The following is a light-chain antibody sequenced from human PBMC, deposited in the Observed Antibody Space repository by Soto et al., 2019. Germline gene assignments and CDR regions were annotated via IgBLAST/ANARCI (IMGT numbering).Light chain of an antibody. CDR1: QDISNY. Sequence: DIQMTQSPSSLSASVGDRVTITCRASQDISNYLAWFRQKPGKVPQLLIYSASTFQSGVPSRFSGSGYGTDFTLTISNLQPEDVATYYCLKHNSAPWTFGHGTKVEIK. V-gene: IGKV1-27*01. CDR3: LKHNSAPWT. J-gene: IGKJ1*01. CDR2: SAS.